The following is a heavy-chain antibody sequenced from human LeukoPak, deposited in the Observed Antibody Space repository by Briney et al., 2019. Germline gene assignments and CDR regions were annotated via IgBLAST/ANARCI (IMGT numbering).Heavy chain of an antibody. CDR1: GFTFSSYW. V-gene: IGHV3-74*01. CDR3: AKDPARPYYYDFWSGYQYYFDY. D-gene: IGHD3-3*01. Sequence: GGSLRLSCAASGFTFSSYWMHWVRQAPGKRLVWVSRINSDGSTTTYADSVKGRFTISRDNSKNTLYLQMNSLRAEDTAVYYCAKDPARPYYYDFWSGYQYYFDYWGQGTLVTVSS. J-gene: IGHJ4*02. CDR2: INSDGSTT.